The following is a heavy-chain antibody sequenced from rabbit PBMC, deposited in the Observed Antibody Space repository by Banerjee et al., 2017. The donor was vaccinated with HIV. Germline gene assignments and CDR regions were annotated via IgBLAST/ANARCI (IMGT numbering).Heavy chain of an antibody. CDR2: IYTGDANT. Sequence: QEQLVESGGGLVQPEGSLTLTCTASGFDFSSSHYMCWVRQAPGKGLEWIGCIYTGDANTHYASWVNGRFTISSHNAQNTLYLRLSSLTAADTATYFCARVYATSSGYYWNLWGQGTLVTVS. CDR1: GFDFSSSHY. J-gene: IGHJ4*01. CDR3: ARVYATSSGYYWNL. V-gene: IGHV1S47*01. D-gene: IGHD1-1*01.